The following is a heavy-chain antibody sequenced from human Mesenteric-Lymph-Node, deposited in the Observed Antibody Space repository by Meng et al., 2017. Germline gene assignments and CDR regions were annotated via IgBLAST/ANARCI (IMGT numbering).Heavy chain of an antibody. CDR1: GFTFSDHY. D-gene: IGHD2-8*01. CDR2: SRNKANGYTT. V-gene: IGHV3-72*01. CDR3: VRGRNGLDI. J-gene: IGHJ3*02. Sequence: GGSLRLSCVVSGFTFSDHYMDWVRQAPGKGLEWIGRSRNKANGYTTEYAASVKGRFTISRDVSKNSLYVELNSLKTDDTGVYYCVRGRNGLDIWGQGTMVTVSS.